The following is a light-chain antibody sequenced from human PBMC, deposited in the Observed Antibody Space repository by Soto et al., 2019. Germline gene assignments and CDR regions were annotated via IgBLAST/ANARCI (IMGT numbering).Light chain of an antibody. CDR1: QSVSSY. CDR3: QQRSNWPPYT. J-gene: IGKJ2*01. V-gene: IGKV3-11*01. Sequence: EIVLTQSAATLSLSPGERATLSCRASQSVSSYLAWYQQKPGQAPRLLIYDASNRATGIPARFSGSGSGTDFTLTISSLEPEDFAVDYCQQRSNWPPYTFGQGTKLEIK. CDR2: DAS.